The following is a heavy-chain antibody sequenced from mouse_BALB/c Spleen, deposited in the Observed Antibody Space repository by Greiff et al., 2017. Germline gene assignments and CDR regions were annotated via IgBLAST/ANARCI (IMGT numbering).Heavy chain of an antibody. CDR3: AKTAHNYIDD. V-gene: IGHV1-61*01. J-gene: IGHJ2*01. D-gene: IGHD1-2*01. CDR2: IDPSDSET. Sequence: QVQLQQPGAELVRPGASVTLSCKASGYTFTSYWLNWVKQRPGQGREWIGMIDPSDSETHYNQMFKDKATLTVDKSSSTAYMQLNSLTSEDSAGYRDAKTAHNYIDDWGQGTTLTVSS. CDR1: GYTFTSYW.